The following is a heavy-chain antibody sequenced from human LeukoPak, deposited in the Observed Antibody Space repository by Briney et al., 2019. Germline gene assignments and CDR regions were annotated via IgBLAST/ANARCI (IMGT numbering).Heavy chain of an antibody. D-gene: IGHD5-18*01. CDR3: AREFVDTLTYYYGMDV. CDR2: ISSSGSTI. CDR1: GFTFSDYY. V-gene: IGHV3-11*01. Sequence: PGGSLRLSCAASGFTFSDYYMRWIRQAPGKGLEWVSYISSSGSTIYYADSVKGRFTISRDNAENSVYLQMNSLRAEDTAVYYCAREFVDTLTYYYGMDVWGQGTTVTASS. J-gene: IGHJ6*02.